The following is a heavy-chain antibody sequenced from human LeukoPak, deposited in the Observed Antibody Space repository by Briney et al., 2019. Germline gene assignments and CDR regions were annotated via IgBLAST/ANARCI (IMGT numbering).Heavy chain of an antibody. CDR1: GFTFSIYA. D-gene: IGHD6-13*01. V-gene: IGHV3-23*01. CDR3: AKGRSSSWSLDAFDI. J-gene: IGHJ3*02. Sequence: PGGSLRLSCAASGFTFSIYAMSWVRQAPGKGLEWVSAISGSGGSTYYADSVKGRFTISRDNSKNTLYLQMNSLRAEDTAVYYCAKGRSSSWSLDAFDIWGQGTMVTVSS. CDR2: ISGSGGST.